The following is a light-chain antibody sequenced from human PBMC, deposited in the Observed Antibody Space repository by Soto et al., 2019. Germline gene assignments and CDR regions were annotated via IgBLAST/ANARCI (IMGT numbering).Light chain of an antibody. CDR2: DDS. V-gene: IGLV3-21*02. CDR3: QVWDSSSDLV. Sequence: SYELTQPPSVSVAPGQTARITCGGNNIGSKRGHWYQQKPGRAPVLVVYDDSDRPSGIPERFSGSNSGNTATLTISRVEAGDEADYYCQVWDSSSDLVFGTGTKVTVL. CDR1: NIGSKR. J-gene: IGLJ1*01.